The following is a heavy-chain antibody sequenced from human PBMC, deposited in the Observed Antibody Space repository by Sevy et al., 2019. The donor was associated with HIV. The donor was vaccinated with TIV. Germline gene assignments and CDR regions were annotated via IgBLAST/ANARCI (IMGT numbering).Heavy chain of an antibody. CDR2: ISGSGGST. J-gene: IGHJ1*01. CDR3: AKKRKSIVGATAGYFQH. D-gene: IGHD1-26*01. Sequence: GGSLRLSCAASGFTFSSYAMSWVRQAPGKGLEWVSAISGSGGSTYYADSVKGRFTISRDNSKNTLYLQMNSLRAEETAVYYCAKKRKSIVGATAGYFQHWGQGTLVTVSS. V-gene: IGHV3-23*01. CDR1: GFTFSSYA.